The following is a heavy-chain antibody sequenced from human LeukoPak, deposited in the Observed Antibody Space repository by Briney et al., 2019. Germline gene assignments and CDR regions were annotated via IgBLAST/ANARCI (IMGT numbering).Heavy chain of an antibody. J-gene: IGHJ3*02. V-gene: IGHV3-13*01. CDR3: ARVGAIPTDDAFDI. CDR2: IGTAGDT. CDR1: GFTFSSYD. Sequence: GGSLRLSCAASGFTFSSYDMHWGRHATGKGLEWVSAIGTAGDTYYPGSVKGRFTISRENAKNSLYLQMNSLRAGDTAVCYCARVGAIPTDDAFDIWGQGTMVTVSS. D-gene: IGHD5-12*01.